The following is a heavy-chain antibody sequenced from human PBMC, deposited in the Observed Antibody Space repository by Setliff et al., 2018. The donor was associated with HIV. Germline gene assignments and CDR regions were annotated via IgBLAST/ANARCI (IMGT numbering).Heavy chain of an antibody. CDR2: IYYSGST. J-gene: IGHJ4*02. CDR1: GDSISSSSYY. CDR3: ASLPPLYDSSGYYFDC. Sequence: PSETLSLTCSVSGDSISSSSYYWGWIRQPPGKGLEWIGSIYYSGSTYYNPSLNSRVTISVDASKNQFSLKLSSVTAADTAVYYCASLPPLYDSSGYYFDCWGQGTLVTVSS. D-gene: IGHD3-22*01. V-gene: IGHV4-39*01.